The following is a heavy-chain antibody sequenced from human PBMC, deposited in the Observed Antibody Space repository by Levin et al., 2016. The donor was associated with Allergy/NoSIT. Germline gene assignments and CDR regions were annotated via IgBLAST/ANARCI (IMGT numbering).Heavy chain of an antibody. D-gene: IGHD6-19*01. V-gene: IGHV3-23*01. Sequence: WIRQPPGKGLEWVSAISGSGGSTYYADSVKGRFTISRDNSKNTLYLQMNSLRAEDTAVYYCAKGVYWQWLVRDIFDYWGQGTLVTVSS. J-gene: IGHJ4*02. CDR3: AKGVYWQWLVRDIFDY. CDR2: ISGSGGST.